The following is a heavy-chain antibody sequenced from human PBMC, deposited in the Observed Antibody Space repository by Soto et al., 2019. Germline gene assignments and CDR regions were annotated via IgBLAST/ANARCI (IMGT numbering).Heavy chain of an antibody. D-gene: IGHD2-15*01. J-gene: IGHJ6*02. CDR2: TYYRFRWYS. V-gene: IGHV6-1*01. CDR1: GDTVSSNSVA. Sequence: PSQTLSLTCVGSGDTVSSNSVAWNWVRQSPSRGLEWLGRTYYRFRWYSDYAVSVRSRIDINADTSKNQVSLQLNSVTPEDTAVYYCARSEEDSDYYYYGMDVWGQGTTVTVS. CDR3: ARSEEDSDYYYYGMDV.